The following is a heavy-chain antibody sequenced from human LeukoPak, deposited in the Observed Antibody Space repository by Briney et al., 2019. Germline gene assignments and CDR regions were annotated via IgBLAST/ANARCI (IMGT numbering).Heavy chain of an antibody. CDR2: IVNSSRYI. D-gene: IGHD3-16*01. V-gene: IGHV3-21*01. Sequence: PGGSLRLSCAASGFSFSTYNMSWLRQTPGKGLEWVSSIVNSSRYIYYTDSVKGRFTISRDNPRNSLYLQMNSLRAEDTAVYYCASTSMARGGYAFDIWGQGTMVGVSS. CDR3: ASTSMARGGYAFDI. J-gene: IGHJ3*02. CDR1: GFSFSTYN.